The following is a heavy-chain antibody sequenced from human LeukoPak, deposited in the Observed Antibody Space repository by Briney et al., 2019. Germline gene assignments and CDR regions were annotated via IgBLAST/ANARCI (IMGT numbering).Heavy chain of an antibody. J-gene: IGHJ6*02. V-gene: IGHV3-7*01. CDR3: ATYTHWVAGDV. D-gene: IGHD3-16*01. Sequence: GGSLRLSCAASGFTFSDSWMSWVRQAPGKGLEWVANTNQDGSAKDYVDSVKGGFTIARDNARNSLYLQMSSLRAEDTAVYYCATYTHWVAGDVWGQGTTVTVSS. CDR2: TNQDGSAK. CDR1: GFTFSDSW.